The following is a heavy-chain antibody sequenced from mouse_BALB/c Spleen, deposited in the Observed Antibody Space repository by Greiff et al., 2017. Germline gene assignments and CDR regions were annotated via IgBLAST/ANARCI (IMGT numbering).Heavy chain of an antibody. CDR1: GYTFTSYW. CDR2: INPSTGYT. V-gene: IGHV1-7*01. J-gene: IGHJ2*01. Sequence: QVQLQQSGAELAKPGASVKMSCKASGYTFTSYWMHWVKQRPGQGLEWIGYINPSTGYTEYNQKFKDKATLTADKSSSTAYMQLSSLTSEDSAVYYCARCMIGYFDYWGQGTTLTVSS. CDR3: ARCMIGYFDY. D-gene: IGHD2-3*01.